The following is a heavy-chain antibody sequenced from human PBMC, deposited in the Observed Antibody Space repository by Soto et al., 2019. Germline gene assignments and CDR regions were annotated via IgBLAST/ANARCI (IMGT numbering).Heavy chain of an antibody. V-gene: IGHV4-59*01. CDR1: RGSINNNY. D-gene: IGHD7-27*01. CDR3: ASLKLGSFVDY. CDR2: IYYSGTT. J-gene: IGHJ4*02. Sequence: SETLSLTCTVSRGSINNNYWSWIRQPPGKGLEWIGYIYYSGTTNYNPALNSRVTISIDTSKNQFSLRLSSVTAADTAVYYCASLKLGSFVDYWGQGTLVTVSS.